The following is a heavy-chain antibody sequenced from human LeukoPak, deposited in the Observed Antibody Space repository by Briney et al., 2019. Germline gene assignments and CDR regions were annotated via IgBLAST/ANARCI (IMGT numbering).Heavy chain of an antibody. Sequence: SETLSLTCTVSGGSISSYYWSWIRQPPGKGLEWIGYIYYSGSTNYNPSLRSRVTISVDTSKNQFSLKLSSVTAADTAVYYCARPYYDILTGYSGFFDYWGQGTLVTVSS. CDR2: IYYSGST. J-gene: IGHJ4*02. D-gene: IGHD3-9*01. V-gene: IGHV4-59*01. CDR3: ARPYYDILTGYSGFFDY. CDR1: GGSISSYY.